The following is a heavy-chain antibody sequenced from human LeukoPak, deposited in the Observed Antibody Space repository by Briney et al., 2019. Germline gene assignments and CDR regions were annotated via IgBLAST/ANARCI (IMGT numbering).Heavy chain of an antibody. CDR2: INPDGNKK. V-gene: IGHV3-7*01. J-gene: IGHJ4*02. D-gene: IGHD5-18*01. CDR1: GLTFSSSW. CDR3: ARDLAYSRLDY. Sequence: GGSLRLSCAVSGLTFSSSWMDWVRQASGKGLEWVASINPDGNKKYSADSVKGRFTISRDNAENSLYLQMNSQRVEDTAFYYCARDLAYSRLDYWGQGMLVTVSS.